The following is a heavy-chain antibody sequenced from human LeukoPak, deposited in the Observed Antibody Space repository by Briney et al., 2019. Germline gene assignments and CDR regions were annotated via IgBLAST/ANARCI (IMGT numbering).Heavy chain of an antibody. V-gene: IGHV4-4*07. J-gene: IGHJ5*02. CDR2: ISPSGTT. CDR3: ARDFYASGFYFWFDP. CDR1: GGYTGSHY. D-gene: IGHD2/OR15-2a*01. Sequence: SETLSLTCTVSGGYTGSHYWSWIRQPARKGLEWIGRISPSGTTHYNPSLGSRVTMSVDTSKNYFSLRLSSVTAAHTAVYYCARDFYASGFYFWFDPWGQGMLVTVSS.